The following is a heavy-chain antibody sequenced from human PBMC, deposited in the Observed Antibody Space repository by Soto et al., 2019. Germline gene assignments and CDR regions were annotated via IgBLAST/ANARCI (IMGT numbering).Heavy chain of an antibody. CDR1: GFTFGNFW. Sequence: GGSLRLSCSDSGFTFGNFWIHWVRQAPGKGLEWVSHIGPDGTDIVYADSVKGRFIISRDNARNTVYLQMNSLEAADTAVYYCAREVRVWDDFWSGYYNSGEENWFDPWGQGTLVTVSS. D-gene: IGHD3-3*01. CDR3: AREVRVWDDFWSGYYNSGEENWFDP. J-gene: IGHJ5*02. CDR2: IGPDGTDI. V-gene: IGHV3-74*03.